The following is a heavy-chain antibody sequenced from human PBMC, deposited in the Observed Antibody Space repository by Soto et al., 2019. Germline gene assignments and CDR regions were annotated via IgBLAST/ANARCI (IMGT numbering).Heavy chain of an antibody. CDR3: AKDRVAGPLFSSFQH. CDR1: GFTFSSYA. J-gene: IGHJ1*01. Sequence: PGGSLRLSCAASGFTFSSYAMSWFRQAPGKGLEWVSAISGSGGSTYYADSVKGRFTISRDNSKNTLYLQMNSLRAEDTAVYYCAKDRVAGPLFSSFQHWGQGTLVTVS. D-gene: IGHD6-19*01. CDR2: ISGSGGST. V-gene: IGHV3-23*01.